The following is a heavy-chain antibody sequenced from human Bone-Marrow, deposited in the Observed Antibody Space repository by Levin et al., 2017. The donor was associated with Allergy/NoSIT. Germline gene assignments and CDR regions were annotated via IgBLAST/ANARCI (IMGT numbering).Heavy chain of an antibody. CDR1: GFAFYNTW. J-gene: IGHJ4*02. D-gene: IGHD4/OR15-4a*01. CDR2: IDKKTDGETT. V-gene: IGHV3-15*04. Sequence: PGGSLRLSCASSGFAFYNTWMCWVRQTPGKGLEWVPRIDKKTDGETTYYAAPVKGRFSISRDDSRNTLYLHMNSLKSEDTALYYCTLGAAWGQGTLVTVSS. CDR3: TLGAA.